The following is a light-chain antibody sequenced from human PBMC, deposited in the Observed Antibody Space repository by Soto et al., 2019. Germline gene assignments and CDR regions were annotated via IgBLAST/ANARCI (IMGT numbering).Light chain of an antibody. CDR1: SSNVGGYNY. V-gene: IGLV2-11*01. CDR3: CSYAGSPRYV. Sequence: QSVLTQPRSVSGSPGQSVTISCTGTSSNVGGYNYVSWYQQPPGKAPKFMIYDVSERPSGVPDRFSGSKSGNAASLTISGLQAEDEADYYCCSYAGSPRYVLGTGTKVTVL. CDR2: DVS. J-gene: IGLJ1*01.